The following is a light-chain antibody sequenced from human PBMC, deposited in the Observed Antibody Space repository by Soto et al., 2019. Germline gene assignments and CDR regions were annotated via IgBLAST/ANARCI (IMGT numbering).Light chain of an antibody. CDR1: NTNIGSNT. CDR2: SIN. J-gene: IGLJ3*02. Sequence: QSVLTQPPSASGTPGQRVTISCSGSNTNIGSNTVNWYQQVPGTAPKLLIYSINQRPSGVPDRFSGSKSGTSASLAISGLQSDDEADYYCSTWDDSLNDWLFGGGTKVTVL. CDR3: STWDDSLNDWL. V-gene: IGLV1-44*01.